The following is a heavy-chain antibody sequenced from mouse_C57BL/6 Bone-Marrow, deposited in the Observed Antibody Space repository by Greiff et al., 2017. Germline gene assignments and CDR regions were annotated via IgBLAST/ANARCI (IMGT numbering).Heavy chain of an antibody. J-gene: IGHJ3*01. CDR3: ARSSNGFAY. V-gene: IGHV1-4*01. CDR1: GYTFTSYT. D-gene: IGHD2-5*01. CDR2: INPSSGYT. Sequence: QVQLQQSGAELARPGASVKMSCKASGYTFTSYTMHWVKQRPGQGLEWIGYINPSSGYTKYNQKFKDKATLTADTSSSTAYMQLSSLTSEDSAVYYCARSSNGFAYWGQGTLVTVSA.